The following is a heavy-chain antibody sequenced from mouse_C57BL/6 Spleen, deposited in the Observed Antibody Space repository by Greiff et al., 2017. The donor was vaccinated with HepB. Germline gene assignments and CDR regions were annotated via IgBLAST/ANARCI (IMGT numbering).Heavy chain of an antibody. Sequence: QVQLKESGAELARPGASVKLSCKASGYTFTSYGISWVKQRTGQGLEWIGEIYPRSGNTYYNEKFKGKATLTADKSSSTAYMELRSLTSEDSAVYFCARGDYEFSYAMDYWGQGTSVTVSS. CDR1: GYTFTSYG. CDR3: ARGDYEFSYAMDY. J-gene: IGHJ4*01. D-gene: IGHD2-4*01. V-gene: IGHV1-81*01. CDR2: IYPRSGNT.